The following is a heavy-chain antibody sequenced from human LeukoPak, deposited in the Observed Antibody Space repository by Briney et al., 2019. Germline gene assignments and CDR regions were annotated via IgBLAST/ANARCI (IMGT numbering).Heavy chain of an antibody. D-gene: IGHD1-26*01. CDR1: GGSISSSDFY. V-gene: IGHV4-39*07. CDR2: IFYSGST. CDR3: ARVGRDSYYYAMDV. J-gene: IGHJ6*02. Sequence: SETLSLTRTVSGGSISSSDFYWGWIRQPPGKGLEWIANIFYSGSTYYNPSLKSRVTISVDTSKNQFSLKLSSVTAADTAVYYCARVGRDSYYYAMDVWGQGTTVIVSS.